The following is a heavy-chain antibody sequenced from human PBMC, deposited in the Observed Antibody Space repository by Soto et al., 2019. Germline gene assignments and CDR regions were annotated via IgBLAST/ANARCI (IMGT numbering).Heavy chain of an antibody. CDR2: IIPIFGTA. V-gene: IGHV1-69*12. CDR1: GGTFSSYA. CDR3: ARWGPGGGNFLPSHFDL. Sequence: QVQLVQSGAEVKKPGSSVKVSCKASGGTFSSYAISWVRQAPGQGLEWMGGIIPIFGTANYAQKFQGRVTITADESKSTASMEQSSLRSEDTAVSYCARWGPGGGNFLPSHFDLWGRGTLVTVSS. D-gene: IGHD2-21*02. J-gene: IGHJ2*01.